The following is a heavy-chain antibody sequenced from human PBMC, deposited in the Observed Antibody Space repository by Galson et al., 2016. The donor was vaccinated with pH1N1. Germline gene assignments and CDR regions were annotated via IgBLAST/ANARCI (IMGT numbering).Heavy chain of an antibody. CDR3: ARDSEYSGHEGFH. V-gene: IGHV3-30*04. J-gene: IGHJ4*02. CDR2: ILYDGTNE. Sequence: SLRLSCAAPGFTFTSYAMHWIRQAPGKGLEWVAVILYDGTNEYYAASVKGRFTISRDKTQSTVYLQMNSLRTEDTAVYYCARDSEYSGHEGFHWAQGTLVIVSS. CDR1: GFTFTSYA. D-gene: IGHD5-12*01.